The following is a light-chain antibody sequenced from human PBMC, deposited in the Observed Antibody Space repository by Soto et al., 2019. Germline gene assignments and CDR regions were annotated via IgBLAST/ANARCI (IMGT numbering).Light chain of an antibody. CDR3: QEYDGHCA. V-gene: IGKV1-5*03. Sequence: EIQMTPSPSTLSASVGDRVTITCRASQSISSRLAWYQQKPGKAPKLLIYRASTLESGVPSRFSGSGSGTEFTLTISSLQPDDFATYFCQEYDGHCAFGQGTKLEIK. CDR1: QSISSR. J-gene: IGKJ2*01. CDR2: RAS.